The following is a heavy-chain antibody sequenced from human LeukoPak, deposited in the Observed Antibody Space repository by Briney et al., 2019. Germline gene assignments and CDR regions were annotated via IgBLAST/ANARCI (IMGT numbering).Heavy chain of an antibody. CDR2: ISGSGGST. CDR3: AKSGYCGGDCYSPGYYYGMDV. CDR1: GLTFSSYA. D-gene: IGHD2-21*02. J-gene: IGHJ6*02. Sequence: GGSLRLSCAASGLTFSSYAMSWVRQAPGKGLEWVSAISGSGGSTYYADSVKGRFTISRDNSKNTLYLQMNSLRAEDTAVYYCAKSGYCGGDCYSPGYYYGMDVWGQGTTVTVSS. V-gene: IGHV3-23*01.